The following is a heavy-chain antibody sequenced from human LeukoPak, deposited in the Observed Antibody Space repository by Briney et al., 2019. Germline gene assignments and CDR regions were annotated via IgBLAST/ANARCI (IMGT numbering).Heavy chain of an antibody. CDR3: ARVRIAVAGGKAFDI. D-gene: IGHD6-19*01. CDR2: INPNSGGT. V-gene: IGHV1-2*02. CDR1: GYTFTGYY. J-gene: IGHJ3*02. Sequence: ASVKVSCKASGYTFTGYYMHWVRQAPGQGLEWMGWINPNSGGTNYAQKFQGRVTTTRDTSISTAYMELCRLRSDDTAVYYCARVRIAVAGGKAFDIWGQGTMVTVSS.